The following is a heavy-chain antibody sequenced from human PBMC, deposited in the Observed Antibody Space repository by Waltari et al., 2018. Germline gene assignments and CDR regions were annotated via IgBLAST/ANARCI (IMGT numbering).Heavy chain of an antibody. CDR2: TKQDVSGT. J-gene: IGHJ4*02. Sequence: EVQLVESGGDLVQPGGSLRISCSATGSTFLAYWMAWLRRMPVKGGDGLTNTKQDVSGTYYLDSLRGRFTTSRDNAKNSLYLQMNSLRTEDTAVYYCARDSGDKTIDFWGLGTLVTVST. V-gene: IGHV3-7*03. D-gene: IGHD3-10*01. CDR3: ARDSGDKTIDF. CDR1: GSTFLAYW.